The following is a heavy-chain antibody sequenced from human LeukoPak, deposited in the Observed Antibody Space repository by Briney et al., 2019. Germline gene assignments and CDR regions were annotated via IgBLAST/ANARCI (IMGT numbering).Heavy chain of an antibody. CDR1: GFRFNTDW. D-gene: IGHD3/OR15-3a*01. J-gene: IGHJ3*01. Sequence: GESLKISCKASGFRFNTDWIAWLRQMPGKGLEWMGIIYPGDSDTRYSPSFQGQVTISADKSVSAAYVQWNSLKASDSGIYYCARTRRARDPLDVWGQGTMVTVSS. V-gene: IGHV5-51*01. CDR2: IYPGDSDT. CDR3: ARTRRARDPLDV.